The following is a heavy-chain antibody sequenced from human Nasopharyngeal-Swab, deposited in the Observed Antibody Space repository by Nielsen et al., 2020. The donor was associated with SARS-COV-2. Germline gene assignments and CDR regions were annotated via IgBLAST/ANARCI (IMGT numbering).Heavy chain of an antibody. Sequence: SLKISCAASGFTFDDSAMYWVRQAPGKGLEWVSGISGNSVSIGYSDSVKGRFIISRDNAKNSLYLQMNSLRVEDTALYYCAKDKGAGSFDYWGQGTLVTVSS. V-gene: IGHV3-9*01. CDR2: ISGNSVSI. D-gene: IGHD6-13*01. CDR3: AKDKGAGSFDY. J-gene: IGHJ4*02. CDR1: GFTFDDSA.